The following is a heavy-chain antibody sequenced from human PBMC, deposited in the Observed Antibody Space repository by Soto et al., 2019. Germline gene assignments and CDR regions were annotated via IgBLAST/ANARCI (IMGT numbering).Heavy chain of an antibody. Sequence: QVHLVASVGGVVQPGRSLSLSCVTSGFTFSTYGMHWVRQAPGKGLEWVAVIWYDGSKTYYADSVKGRFTISKDNSKNALYLPMNSLRAEDTATYYCARDIWFEKSKCLDYWGQGTLVTVSS. J-gene: IGHJ4*02. CDR3: ARDIWFEKSKCLDY. V-gene: IGHV3-33*01. D-gene: IGHD3-10*01. CDR2: IWYDGSKT. CDR1: GFTFSTYG.